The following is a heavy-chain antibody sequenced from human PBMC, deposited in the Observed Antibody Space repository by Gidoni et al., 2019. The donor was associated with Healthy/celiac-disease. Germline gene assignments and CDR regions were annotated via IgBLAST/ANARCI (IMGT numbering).Heavy chain of an antibody. CDR3: ARDLPEVNYYYYYMDV. J-gene: IGHJ6*03. Sequence: QVQLVQSGAEVKKPGASVKVSCKASGYTFTSYYMHWVRQAPGQGLEWMGIINPSGGSTSYAQKFQGRVTMTRDTSTSTVYMELSSLRSEDTAVYYCARDLPEVNYYYYYMDVWGKGTTVTVSS. CDR1: GYTFTSYY. D-gene: IGHD3-22*01. CDR2: INPSGGST. V-gene: IGHV1-46*01.